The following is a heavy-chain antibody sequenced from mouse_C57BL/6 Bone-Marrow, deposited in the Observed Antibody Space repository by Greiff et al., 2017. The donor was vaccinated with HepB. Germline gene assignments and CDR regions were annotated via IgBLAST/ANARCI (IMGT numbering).Heavy chain of an antibody. V-gene: IGHV5-12*01. D-gene: IGHD2-5*01. CDR2: ISNGGGST. Sequence: EVQLVESGGGLVQPGGSLKLSCAASGFTFSDYYMYWVRQTPEKRLEWVAYISNGGGSTYYPDTVKGRFTISRDNAKNTLYLQMSRLKSEDTAMYYCARPLYSNYGWFDYWGQGTTLTVSS. J-gene: IGHJ2*01. CDR3: ARPLYSNYGWFDY. CDR1: GFTFSDYY.